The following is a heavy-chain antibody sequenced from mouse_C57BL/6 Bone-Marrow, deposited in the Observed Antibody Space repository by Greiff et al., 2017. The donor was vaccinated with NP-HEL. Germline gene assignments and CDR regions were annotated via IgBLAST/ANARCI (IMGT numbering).Heavy chain of an antibody. CDR3: SRTAQATSWFAY. J-gene: IGHJ3*01. V-gene: IGHV1-82*01. Sequence: QVQLQQSGPELVKPGASVKISCKASGYAFSSSWMNWVKQRPGKGLEWIGRIYPGDGDTNYNGKFKGKATLTADKSTSTAYMQLSSLTSEESAVYFWSRTAQATSWFAYWGQGTLVTV. D-gene: IGHD3-2*02. CDR1: GYAFSSSW. CDR2: IYPGDGDT.